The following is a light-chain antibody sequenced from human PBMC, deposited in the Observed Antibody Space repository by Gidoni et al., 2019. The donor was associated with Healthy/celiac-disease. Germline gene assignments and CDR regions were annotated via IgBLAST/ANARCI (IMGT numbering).Light chain of an antibody. CDR1: QSISSY. CDR3: QQSYSTPRT. Sequence: IQMPNLPSSLSASVGDRVTITCRASQSISSYLNWYQQKPGKAPKLLIYAASSLQSGVPSRFSGSGSGTDFTLTISSLQPEDFATYYCQQSYSTPRTFGQGTKVEIK. J-gene: IGKJ1*01. V-gene: IGKV1-39*01. CDR2: AAS.